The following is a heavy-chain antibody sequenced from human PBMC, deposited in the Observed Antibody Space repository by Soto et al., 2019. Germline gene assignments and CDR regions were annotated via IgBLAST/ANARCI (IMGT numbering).Heavy chain of an antibody. CDR2: ISSSSSYI. CDR3: ARGSNFFGPSRPHSPVDY. CDR1: GFTFSSYS. D-gene: IGHD3-3*01. V-gene: IGHV3-21*01. Sequence: AGGSLRLSCAASGFTFSSYSMNWVRQAPGKGLEWVSSISSSSSYIYYADSVKGRFTISRDNAKNSLYLQMNSLRAEDTAVYYCARGSNFFGPSRPHSPVDYWGQGTLVTVSS. J-gene: IGHJ4*02.